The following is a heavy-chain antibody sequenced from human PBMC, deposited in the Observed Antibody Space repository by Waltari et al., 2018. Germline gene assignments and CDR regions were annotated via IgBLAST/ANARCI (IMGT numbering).Heavy chain of an antibody. CDR2: IDGPTTNT. V-gene: IGHV3-23*01. J-gene: IGHJ4*02. D-gene: IGHD2-8*01. Sequence: EVQLLESGGGLVQPGESLRLSCVASGFNFGSYSMSWVRQAPGKGLEWVSTIDGPTTNTNYADSVEGRFTISRDNSKNTLYLHMNSLRADDTAIYYCATWMVSHFDYWGQGTLVTASP. CDR1: GFNFGSYS. CDR3: ATWMVSHFDY.